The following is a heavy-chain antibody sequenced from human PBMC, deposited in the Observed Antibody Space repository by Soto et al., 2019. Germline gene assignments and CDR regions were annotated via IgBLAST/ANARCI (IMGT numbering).Heavy chain of an antibody. CDR1: VEKFKNHW. CDR2: IYPGDSDT. J-gene: IGHJ3*02. CDR3: ARHISTRRNAFDI. V-gene: IGHV5-51*01. Sequence: PSVSMIIWCQGSVEKFKNHWIGGVSKMPGKGLEWMGIIYPGDSDTRYSPSFQGQVTISADKSISTAYLQRSSLKASDTAMYYCARHISTRRNAFDIWGQGTMVTVSS.